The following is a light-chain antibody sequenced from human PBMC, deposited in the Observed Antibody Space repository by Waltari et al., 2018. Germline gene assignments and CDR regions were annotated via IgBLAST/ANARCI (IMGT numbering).Light chain of an antibody. V-gene: IGLV2-14*01. CDR3: TSYITTRGDWV. Sequence: QSALTQPASVSGSPGQSITISCTGTSSDVGGYNLVSRPQQHPGKPPKLIISEVRNRPPGVSNRFSGSKSGNTASLTISGLRDEDEADYYCTSYITTRGDWVFGGGTKLTVL. CDR1: SSDVGGYNL. CDR2: EVR. J-gene: IGLJ3*02.